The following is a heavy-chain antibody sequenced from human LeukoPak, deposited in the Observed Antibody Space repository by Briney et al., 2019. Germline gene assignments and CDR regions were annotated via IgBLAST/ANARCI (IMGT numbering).Heavy chain of an antibody. CDR2: ISSSSTI. CDR1: GFTFSSYS. CDR3: ARGPVVVITTTNWFDP. Sequence: PGGSLRLSCAASGFTFSSYSMNWVRQAPGKGLEWVSYISSSSTIYYADSVKGRFTISRDNAKNSLYLQMNSLRAEDTAVYYCARGPVVVITTTNWFDPWGQGTLVTVSS. V-gene: IGHV3-48*01. D-gene: IGHD3-22*01. J-gene: IGHJ5*02.